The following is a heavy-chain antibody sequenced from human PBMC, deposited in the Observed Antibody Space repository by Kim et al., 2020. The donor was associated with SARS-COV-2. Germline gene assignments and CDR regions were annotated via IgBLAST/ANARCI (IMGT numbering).Heavy chain of an antibody. V-gene: IGHV3-23*01. CDR1: FFPFLLSS. J-gene: IGHJ6*03. Sequence: GFSLLLSFSSSFFPFLLSSLPWVRPAPGRGLSFFLFLLPLFLLPSSSSSLPFLFPLSRSPSQNTLYLQMNSLRAEDTAVYYCARSPAMKYYMDVWGKGTTVTVSS. CDR3: ARSPAMKYYMDV. CDR2: LLPLFLLP.